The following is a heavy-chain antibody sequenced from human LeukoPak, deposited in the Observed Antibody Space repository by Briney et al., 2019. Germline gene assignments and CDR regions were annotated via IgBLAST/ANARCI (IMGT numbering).Heavy chain of an antibody. CDR3: ARERWLQSGLFDY. Sequence: ASVKVSCKASGYTFTGYYMHWVRQAPGQGLEWMGRINPNSGGTNYAQKLQGRVTMTTDTSTSTAYMELRSLRSDDTAVYYCARERWLQSGLFDYWGQGTLVTVSS. J-gene: IGHJ4*02. D-gene: IGHD5-24*01. CDR1: GYTFTGYY. V-gene: IGHV1-2*06. CDR2: INPNSGGT.